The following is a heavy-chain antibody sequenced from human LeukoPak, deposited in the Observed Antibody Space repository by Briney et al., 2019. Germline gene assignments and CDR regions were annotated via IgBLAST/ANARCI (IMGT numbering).Heavy chain of an antibody. J-gene: IGHJ6*02. CDR1: GFTFSSYV. CDR2: ISDSGDNT. V-gene: IGHV3-23*01. D-gene: IGHD3-10*01. Sequence: GGSLRLSCAASGFTFSSYVMSWVRQAPGKGLDWVATISDSGDNTYYADSVGGRFTISRDNSKNTLYLQMNRLRDEDTAIYYCAKVPSSDYGSGRPPFMDVWGQGTTVAISS. CDR3: AKVPSSDYGSGRPPFMDV.